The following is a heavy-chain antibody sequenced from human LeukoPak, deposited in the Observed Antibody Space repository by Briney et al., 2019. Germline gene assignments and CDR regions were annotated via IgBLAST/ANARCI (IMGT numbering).Heavy chain of an antibody. CDR2: IYYSGST. CDR3: AREPVSSSGSRGGFDY. D-gene: IGHD6-13*01. Sequence: SETLSLTCTVSGGSISSYYWSWIRQPPGKGLEWIGYIYYSGSTNYNPSLKSRVTISVDTSKNQFSLKLSSVTAADTAVDYCAREPVSSSGSRGGFDYWGQGTLVTVSS. J-gene: IGHJ4*02. CDR1: GGSISSYY. V-gene: IGHV4-59*01.